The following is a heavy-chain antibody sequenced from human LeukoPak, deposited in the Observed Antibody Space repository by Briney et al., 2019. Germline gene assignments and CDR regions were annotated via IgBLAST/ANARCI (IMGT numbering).Heavy chain of an antibody. CDR1: GYTFTGYY. D-gene: IGHD3-3*01. CDR2: INPNSGGT. J-gene: IGHJ4*02. Sequence: ASVTVSCKASGYTFTGYYMHWVRQAPGQGLEWMGWINPNSGGTNYAQKFQGRVTMTRDTSISTAYMELSRLRSDDTAVYYCARDRVGRFLVVVWGQGTLVTVSS. CDR3: ARDRVGRFLVVV. V-gene: IGHV1-2*02.